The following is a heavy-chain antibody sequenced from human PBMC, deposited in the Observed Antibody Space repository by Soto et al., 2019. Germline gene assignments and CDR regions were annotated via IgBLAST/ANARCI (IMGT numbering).Heavy chain of an antibody. CDR2: ISAYNGNT. CDR3: ARDLRRTTMIVDHFDY. Sequence: QVQLVQSGAEVKKPGASVKVSCKASGYTFTSYGISWVRQAPGQGREWMGWISAYNGNTNYAQKLQGRVTITTDTSTSTAYMELRSLRSDDTAVYYCARDLRRTTMIVDHFDYWGQGTLVTVSS. V-gene: IGHV1-18*01. J-gene: IGHJ4*02. D-gene: IGHD3-22*01. CDR1: GYTFTSYG.